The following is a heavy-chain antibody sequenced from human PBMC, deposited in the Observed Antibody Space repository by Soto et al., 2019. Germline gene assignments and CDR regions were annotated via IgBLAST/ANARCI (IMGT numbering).Heavy chain of an antibody. D-gene: IGHD3-3*01. CDR3: ARLRGEWLSPPAY. Sequence: PWETLSLTFTVSGGSISSSSYYWGWVRQPPGKGLEWIGSIYYSGSTYYNPSLKSRVTISVDTSKNQFSLKLSSVTAADTAVYYCARLRGEWLSPPAYWGQGTLVTVSS. CDR1: GGSISSSSYY. CDR2: IYYSGST. V-gene: IGHV4-39*01. J-gene: IGHJ4*02.